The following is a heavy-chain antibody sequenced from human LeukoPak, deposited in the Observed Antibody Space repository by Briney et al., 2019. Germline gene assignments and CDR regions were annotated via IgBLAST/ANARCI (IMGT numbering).Heavy chain of an antibody. J-gene: IGHJ4*02. Sequence: SETLSLTCAVYGGSFGGYYWSWIRQPPGKGLEWIGEINHSGSTNYNPSLKSRVTISVDTSKNQFSLKLSSVTAADTAVYYCARRSGRRFDYWGQGTLVTVSS. V-gene: IGHV4-34*01. CDR2: INHSGST. CDR1: GGSFGGYY. CDR3: ARRSGRRFDY. D-gene: IGHD2-15*01.